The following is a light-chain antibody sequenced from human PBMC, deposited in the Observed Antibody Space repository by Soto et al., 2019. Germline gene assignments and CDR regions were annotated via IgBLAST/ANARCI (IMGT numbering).Light chain of an antibody. CDR2: EVS. J-gene: IGLJ2*01. CDR3: CSYAGSSTVV. V-gene: IGLV2-23*02. Sequence: QSVLTQPASVSGSPGQSITISCTGTSSDVGSYNLVSWYQQHPGKAPKLMIYEVSKRPSGVSNRFSGSKSGNTASLTISGLPAEDEADYYCCSYAGSSTVVFGGGTKVTVL. CDR1: SSDVGSYNL.